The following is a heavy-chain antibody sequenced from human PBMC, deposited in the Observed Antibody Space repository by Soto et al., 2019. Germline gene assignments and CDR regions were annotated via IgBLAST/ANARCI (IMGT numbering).Heavy chain of an antibody. D-gene: IGHD2-21*01. V-gene: IGHV1-8*01. Sequence: ASGKVCCNASGYTFGNYDINWVRQATGQGLEWMGWMKPYIGNTDYAQKFQGRVTMTRDTSLNTAYMELSDLTVDDTALYFCARAENGRHKGPPEGIWGHGTTVRVS. CDR1: GYTFGNYD. J-gene: IGHJ6*02. CDR2: MKPYIGNT. CDR3: ARAENGRHKGPPEGI.